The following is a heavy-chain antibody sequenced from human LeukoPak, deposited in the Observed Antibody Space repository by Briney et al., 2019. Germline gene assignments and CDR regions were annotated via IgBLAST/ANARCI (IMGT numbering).Heavy chain of an antibody. V-gene: IGHV3-23*01. CDR1: GFTFSSYA. CDR2: ISGSGGDT. D-gene: IGHD6-19*01. CDR3: ARASSGSGWPY. Sequence: GGSLRLSCAASGFTFSSYAMSWVRQAPGKGLEWVSAISGSGGDTYYADSVKGRFTISRDNSKNTLYLRMNSLRVEDAAVYYCARASSGSGWPYWGQGTLVTVSS. J-gene: IGHJ4*02.